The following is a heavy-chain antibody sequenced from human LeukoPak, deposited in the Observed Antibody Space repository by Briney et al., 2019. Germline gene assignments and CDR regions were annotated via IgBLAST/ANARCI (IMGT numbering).Heavy chain of an antibody. CDR1: GFTFSSYW. D-gene: IGHD3-3*01. J-gene: IGHJ4*02. Sequence: GGSLRLSCAASGFTFSSYWMSWVRQAPGKGLEWVANIKQDGSEKYYVDSVKGRFTISRDNAKNSLYLQMNSLRAEDTAVYYCAARYYDFWSGYYRFDYWGQGTLVTVSS. CDR2: IKQDGSEK. V-gene: IGHV3-7*01. CDR3: AARYYDFWSGYYRFDY.